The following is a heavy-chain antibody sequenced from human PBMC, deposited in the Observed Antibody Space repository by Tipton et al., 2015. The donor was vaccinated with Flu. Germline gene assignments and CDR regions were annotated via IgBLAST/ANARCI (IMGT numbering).Heavy chain of an antibody. CDR2: IYFTGST. D-gene: IGHD6-13*01. Sequence: TLSLTCNVSGGSLTSAGYYWSWVRQYPGKGLEWIGYIYFTGSTNYNPSLKSRVAISFDTSKNHFSLNLSSVTAADTAISYCATLKAASGAYFQQWGQGTLVTVSS. CDR3: ATLKAASGAYFQQ. CDR1: GGSLTSAGYY. V-gene: IGHV4-31*03. J-gene: IGHJ1*01.